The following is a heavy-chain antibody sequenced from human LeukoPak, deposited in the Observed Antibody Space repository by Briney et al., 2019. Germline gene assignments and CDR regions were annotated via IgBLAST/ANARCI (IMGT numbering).Heavy chain of an antibody. Sequence: SVKVSCKASGGTFSNYAISWVRQAPGQGLEWMGRIIPIFGTANYAQKFQGRVTITTDESTSTAYMELSSLRSEDTAGYYCAREGGWSSSWTVGFDPWGQGTLVTVSS. CDR3: AREGGWSSSWTVGFDP. J-gene: IGHJ5*02. CDR1: GGTFSNYA. D-gene: IGHD6-13*01. V-gene: IGHV1-69*05. CDR2: IIPIFGTA.